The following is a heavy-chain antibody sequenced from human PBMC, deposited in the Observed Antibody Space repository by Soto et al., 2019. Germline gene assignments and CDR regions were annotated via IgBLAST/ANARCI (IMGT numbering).Heavy chain of an antibody. CDR2: INHSGST. CDR3: ARGTARYCSSTSCHPNYSNYYGNWFDP. CDR1: GGSFSGYY. Sequence: SETLSLTCAVYGGSFSGYYWSWIRQPPGKGLEWIGEINHSGSTNYNPSLKSRVTISVDTSKNQFPLKLSSVTAADTAVYYCARGTARYCSSTSCHPNYSNYYGNWFDPWGQGTLVTVSS. J-gene: IGHJ5*02. D-gene: IGHD2-2*01. V-gene: IGHV4-34*01.